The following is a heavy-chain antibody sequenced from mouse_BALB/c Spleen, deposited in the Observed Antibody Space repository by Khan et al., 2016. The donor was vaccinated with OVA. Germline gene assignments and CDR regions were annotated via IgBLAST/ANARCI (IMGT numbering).Heavy chain of an antibody. CDR1: GYTFTNYG. CDR2: INTYTGEP. D-gene: IGHD2-10*01. Sequence: QIQLVQSGPELKKPGETVKISCKASGYTFTNYGMNWVKQSPGKALKWMGWINTYTGEPTYADDFKGRFAFSLETSASTAYLQLNNLTNEDTATYFCARPPYFSYTLDYWGQGTSVTVSS. J-gene: IGHJ4*01. V-gene: IGHV9-3-1*01. CDR3: ARPPYFSYTLDY.